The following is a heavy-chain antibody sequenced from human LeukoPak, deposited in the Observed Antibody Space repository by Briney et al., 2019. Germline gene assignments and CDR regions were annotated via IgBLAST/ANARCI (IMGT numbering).Heavy chain of an antibody. CDR1: GFTFSSYG. V-gene: IGHV3-33*01. D-gene: IGHD3-10*01. CDR2: IWYDGSNK. CDR3: AREGEIGEFVFDY. J-gene: IGHJ4*02. Sequence: TGRSLRLSCAVSGFTFSSYGMHWVRQAPGKGLEWVAVIWYDGSNKYYADSVKGRFTISRDNSKNTLYLQMNSLRAEDTAVYYCAREGEIGEFVFDYWGQGTLVTVSS.